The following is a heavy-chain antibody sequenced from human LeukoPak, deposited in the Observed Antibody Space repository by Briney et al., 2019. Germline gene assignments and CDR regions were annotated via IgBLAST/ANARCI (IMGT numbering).Heavy chain of an antibody. CDR2: IGGDGTIT. D-gene: IGHD5-24*01. CDR1: GAAFTILA. Sequence: GGSLRLSCAVSGAAFTILAMHWIRQCPGKELEFVSAIGGDGTITHYGGSARGRFMITRDNSKNTMYLQMGGLRPEDTAVYFCATGYNHYYDYWGQGIQVTVSS. CDR3: ATGYNHYYDY. V-gene: IGHV3-64*02. J-gene: IGHJ4*02.